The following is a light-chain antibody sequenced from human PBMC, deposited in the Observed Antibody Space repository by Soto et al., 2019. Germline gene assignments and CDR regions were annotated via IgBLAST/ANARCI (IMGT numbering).Light chain of an antibody. CDR1: TSNIGAGYD. J-gene: IGLJ1*01. V-gene: IGLV1-40*01. CDR2: GNT. CDR3: QSYDNTLSGPIYV. Sequence: QSVLTQPPSVSGALGQRVTISCTGITSNIGAGYDVHWYQLLPGRAPKLLIYGNTNRPSGVPDRFSGSKSATSASLAITGLQAEDEAIYYCQSYDNTLSGPIYVSGNGTKVTVL.